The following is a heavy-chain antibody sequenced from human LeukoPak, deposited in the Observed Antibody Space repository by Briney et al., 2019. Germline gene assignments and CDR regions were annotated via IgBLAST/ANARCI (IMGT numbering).Heavy chain of an antibody. CDR3: ARDVAYSAFDY. D-gene: IGHD2-21*01. Sequence: GGSLRLSCAASGFTFSSYSMNWVRQAPGKGLEWVSSISSSSSYMYYADSVKGRFTISRDNSKNSFYLQMSSLRAEDTGVFYCARDVAYSAFDYWGQGTLVTVSS. CDR1: GFTFSSYS. CDR2: ISSSSSYM. J-gene: IGHJ4*02. V-gene: IGHV3-21*01.